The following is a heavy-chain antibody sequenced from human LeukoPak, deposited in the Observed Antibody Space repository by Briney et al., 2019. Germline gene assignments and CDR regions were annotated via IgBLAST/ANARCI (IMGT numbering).Heavy chain of an antibody. V-gene: IGHV3-23*01. D-gene: IGHD1-1*01. Sequence: GGSLRLSCAASGFTFSSYAMSWVRQAPGKGLEWVSAISGSGGSTYYADSVKGRFTISRDNSENTLYLQMNSLRADDTAVYYCAREVLGTASAFDYWGQGTLVTVSS. CDR1: GFTFSSYA. CDR2: ISGSGGST. CDR3: AREVLGTASAFDY. J-gene: IGHJ4*02.